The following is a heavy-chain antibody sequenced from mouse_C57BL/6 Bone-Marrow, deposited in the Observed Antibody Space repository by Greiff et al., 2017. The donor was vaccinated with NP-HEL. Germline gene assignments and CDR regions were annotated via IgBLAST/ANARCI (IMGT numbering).Heavy chain of an antibody. Sequence: EVQVVESEGGLVQPGSSMKLSCTASGFTFSDYYMAWVRQVPEKGLEWVANINYDGSSTYYLDSLKSRFIISRDNAKNILYLQMSSLKSEDTATYYCARFSRGYFDVWGTGTTVTVSS. J-gene: IGHJ1*03. V-gene: IGHV5-16*01. CDR3: ARFSRGYFDV. CDR2: INYDGSST. D-gene: IGHD1-1*01. CDR1: GFTFSDYY.